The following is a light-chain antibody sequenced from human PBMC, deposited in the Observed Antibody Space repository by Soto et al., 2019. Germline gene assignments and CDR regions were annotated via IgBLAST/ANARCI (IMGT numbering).Light chain of an antibody. CDR3: QHYGSSPPMYT. J-gene: IGKJ2*01. Sequence: EIVLTQSPGTLSLSPGERATLSCRASQSVSSSYLAWYQWKPGQAPRLLIYAASRRATGIPDRFSGSASGTDFTLTISRLEPEDFAVYYCQHYGSSPPMYTFGQGSMLEIK. V-gene: IGKV3-20*01. CDR1: QSVSSSY. CDR2: AAS.